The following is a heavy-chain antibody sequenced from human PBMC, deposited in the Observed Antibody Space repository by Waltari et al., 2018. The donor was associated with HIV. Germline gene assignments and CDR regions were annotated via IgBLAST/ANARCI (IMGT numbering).Heavy chain of an antibody. V-gene: IGHV2-70*13. Sequence: QVTLRESGPALVNPTQTLTLTCTFSGFSLTTSGMCVSWIRQPPGKALEWLARIDWDDEKYYSTSLKTRLTIFKDTSKNQVVLTMTNMDPVDTATYYCARIPESDYSGHAPYFDNWGQGTLVTVSS. CDR3: ARIPESDYSGHAPYFDN. CDR1: GFSLTTSGMC. J-gene: IGHJ4*02. CDR2: IDWDDEK. D-gene: IGHD5-12*01.